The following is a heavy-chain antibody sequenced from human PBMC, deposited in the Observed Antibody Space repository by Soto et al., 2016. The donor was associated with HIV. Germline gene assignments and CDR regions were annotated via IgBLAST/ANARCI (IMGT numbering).Heavy chain of an antibody. V-gene: IGHV3-23*01. CDR2: ISGSGGST. Sequence: EVQLLESGGGLVQPGGSLRLSCAASGFTFSSYAMSWVRQAPGKGLERVSAISGSGGSTYYADSVKGRFTISRDNSKNTLYLQMNSLRAEDTAVYYCATRIVGATKAGIGYFQHWGQGTLVTVSS. CDR1: GFTFSSYA. J-gene: IGHJ1*01. CDR3: ATRIVGATKAGIGYFQH. D-gene: IGHD1-26*01.